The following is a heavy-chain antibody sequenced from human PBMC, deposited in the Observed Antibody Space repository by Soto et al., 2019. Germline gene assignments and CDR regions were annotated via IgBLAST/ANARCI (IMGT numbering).Heavy chain of an antibody. CDR2: LYVDGRT. V-gene: IGHV3-66*04. Sequence: EEQLAESGGGLVQPGGSLRLSCAASGLVISSSYMGWVRQAPGKRLGWVSGLYVDGRTYYTDSVKDRFTISRDDSKNTVYLQMNGLTVDDTAIYYCARQVGSYWYFDLWGRGTLVTVSS. CDR1: GLVISSSY. CDR3: ARQVGSYWYFDL. J-gene: IGHJ2*01. D-gene: IGHD1-26*01.